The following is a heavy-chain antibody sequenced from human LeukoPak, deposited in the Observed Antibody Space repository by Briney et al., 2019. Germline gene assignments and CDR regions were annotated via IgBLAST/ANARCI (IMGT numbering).Heavy chain of an antibody. V-gene: IGHV3-9*01. J-gene: IGHJ4*02. D-gene: IGHD5-18*01. CDR2: ISWNSGSI. CDR3: AKDREGYSYGYVLDY. Sequence: GGSLRLSCAASGFTFDDYAMHWVRQAPGKGLEWVSGISWNSGSIGYADSVKGRFTISRDNAKNSLYLQTNSLRAEDTALYYCAKDREGYSYGYVLDYWGQGTLVTVSS. CDR1: GFTFDDYA.